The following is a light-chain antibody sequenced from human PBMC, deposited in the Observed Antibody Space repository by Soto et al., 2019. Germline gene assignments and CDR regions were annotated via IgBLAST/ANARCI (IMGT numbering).Light chain of an antibody. CDR2: GNS. CDR3: QSSDISLSGSYV. CDR1: SSNIGAGYD. V-gene: IGLV1-40*01. J-gene: IGLJ1*01. Sequence: QSVLTQPPSVSGAPGQRVTISCTGSSSNIGAGYDVHWYQQLPGTAPKLLMYGNSNRPSGVPDRFSGSKSGTSAFLAITGLQAEDEADYYCQSSDISLSGSYVFGTGTKVTVL.